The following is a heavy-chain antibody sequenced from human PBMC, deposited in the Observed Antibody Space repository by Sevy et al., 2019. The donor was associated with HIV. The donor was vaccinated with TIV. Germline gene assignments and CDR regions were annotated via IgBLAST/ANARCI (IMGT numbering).Heavy chain of an antibody. CDR2: YPYSGST. CDR3: ARGIFSYGYWREFDY. CDR1: GGSISSFY. J-gene: IGHJ4*02. D-gene: IGHD5-18*01. V-gene: IGHV4-59*01. Sequence: SETLSLTCTVSGGSISSFYWNWIRQSPGKGLEWIGYYPYSGSTNYNPSLKSRVTISVDTSKNQFSLKLSSVTAADTAVYYCARGIFSYGYWREFDYWGQGNLVTVSS.